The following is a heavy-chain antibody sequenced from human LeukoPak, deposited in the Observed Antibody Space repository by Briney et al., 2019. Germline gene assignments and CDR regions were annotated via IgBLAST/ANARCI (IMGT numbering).Heavy chain of an antibody. Sequence: SETLSLTCTVSGGSISSYYWSWIRQPPGKGLEWIGFIYYSGSTNYNPSLKSRVTISVDTSKNQFSLKLSSVTAADTAVYYCARFTKRRGRFDPWGQGTLVTVSS. J-gene: IGHJ5*02. CDR2: IYYSGST. V-gene: IGHV4-59*01. CDR1: GGSISSYY. D-gene: IGHD3-10*01. CDR3: ARFTKRRGRFDP.